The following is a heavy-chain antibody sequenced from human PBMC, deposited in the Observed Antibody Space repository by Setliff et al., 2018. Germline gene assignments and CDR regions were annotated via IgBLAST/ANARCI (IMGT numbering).Heavy chain of an antibody. CDR3: ARSFSRREKFLLDY. V-gene: IGHV4-34*12. Sequence: SETLSLTCTVSGGSISSSYYWSWIRQPPGKRLEWIGEIIHSGSTNYNPSLKSRVTISMDTSKNQFSLKVSSVTAADTAVYYCARSFSRREKFLLDYWGQGALVTVSS. CDR1: GGSISSSYY. CDR2: IIHSGST. J-gene: IGHJ4*02.